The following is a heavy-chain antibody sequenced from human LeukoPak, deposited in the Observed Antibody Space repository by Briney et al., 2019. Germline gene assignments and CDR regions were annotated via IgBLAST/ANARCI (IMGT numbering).Heavy chain of an antibody. CDR3: ARVGVVVAATGDLWFDP. J-gene: IGHJ5*02. Sequence: GGSLRLSCAASGFTFSSYEMNWVRQAPGKGLEWVSYISSSGTTIYYADSVKGRFTISRDNAKNSLYLQMNSLRAEDTAVYYCARVGVVVAATGDLWFDPWGQGTLVTVSS. D-gene: IGHD2-15*01. CDR2: ISSSGTTI. V-gene: IGHV3-48*03. CDR1: GFTFSSYE.